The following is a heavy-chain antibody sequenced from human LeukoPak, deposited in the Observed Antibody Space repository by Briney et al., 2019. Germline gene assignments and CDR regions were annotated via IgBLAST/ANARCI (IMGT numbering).Heavy chain of an antibody. CDR2: IWYDGSNK. V-gene: IGHV3-33*01. J-gene: IGHJ3*02. CDR3: AREETGYDFWSGDAFDI. CDR1: GFTFSSYG. D-gene: IGHD3-3*01. Sequence: PGRSLRLSCAASGFTFSSYGRHWVRQAPGKGLEWVAVIWYDGSNKYYADSVKGRFTISRDNSKNTLYLQMNSLRAEDTAVYYCAREETGYDFWSGDAFDIWGQGTMVTVSS.